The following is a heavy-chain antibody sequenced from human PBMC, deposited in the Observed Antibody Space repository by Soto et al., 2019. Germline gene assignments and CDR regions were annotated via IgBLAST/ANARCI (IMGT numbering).Heavy chain of an antibody. V-gene: IGHV5-51*01. D-gene: IGHD2-8*01. CDR2: IFPGDSDT. CDR1: GYSFTTYW. CDR3: ARARVYTPRLEDPFDV. J-gene: IGHJ3*01. Sequence: GESLKISCKGSGYSFTTYWLAWVRQMPGKGLEYMGIIFPGDSDTRYSPSFQGQVTISADKSINTAYLQWTSLKASDTAIYYCARARVYTPRLEDPFDVWGQGTMVTVSS.